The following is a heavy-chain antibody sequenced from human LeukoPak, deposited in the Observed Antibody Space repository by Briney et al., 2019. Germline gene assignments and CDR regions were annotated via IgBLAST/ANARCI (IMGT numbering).Heavy chain of an antibody. V-gene: IGHV3-48*01. CDR3: ARGQGA. Sequence: GGSLRLSCAASGFTFSSFSMNWVRQAPWKGLEWVSYIRSGGTNTDYTGSVKGRFTISRDNSKNTLFLQMNSLRADDTAMYYCARGQGAWGQGTLVTVSS. CDR1: GFTFSSFS. J-gene: IGHJ5*02. CDR2: IRSGGTNT.